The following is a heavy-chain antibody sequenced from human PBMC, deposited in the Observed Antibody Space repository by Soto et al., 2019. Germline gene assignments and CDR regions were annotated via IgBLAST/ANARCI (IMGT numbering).Heavy chain of an antibody. CDR3: AHTFRDNNEYYFDH. Sequence: QITLKESGPTLVKPTETLTLTCTFSGFSLTTSGXXXXXXXXPPGKALEWLALLYWDDEKRYSPSLKNRLTITKDTSKNQVVFKMIXMEAVDTATYFCAHTFRDNNEYYFDHWGQGTLVTVSS. CDR2: LYWDDEK. D-gene: IGHD1-1*01. CDR1: GFSLTTSGXX. J-gene: IGHJ4*02. V-gene: IGHV2-5*02.